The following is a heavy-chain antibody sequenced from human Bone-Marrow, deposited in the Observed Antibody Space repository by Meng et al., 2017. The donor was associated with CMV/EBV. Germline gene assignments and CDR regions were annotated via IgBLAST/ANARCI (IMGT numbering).Heavy chain of an antibody. Sequence: GGSLRLSCAAYGLTFSHYSMNWVRQAPGKGLEWVSYINVYGSSMYYTDSVKGRFTISRDNAKSSLCLQMSSLRVEDTAVYYCARGGLYINGPPDAYDLWGQGTMVTVS. CDR2: INVYGSSM. V-gene: IGHV3-48*04. D-gene: IGHD2-8*01. CDR1: GLTFSHYS. CDR3: ARGGLYINGPPDAYDL. J-gene: IGHJ3*01.